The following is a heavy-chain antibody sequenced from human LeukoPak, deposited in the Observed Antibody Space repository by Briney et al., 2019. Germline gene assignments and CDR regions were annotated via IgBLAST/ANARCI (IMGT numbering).Heavy chain of an antibody. CDR3: ARRGRVLRYFDWGSGAFDI. CDR2: INHSGST. D-gene: IGHD3-9*01. Sequence: SETLSLTCTVSDDSISDYYRGWIRQPPGKGLEWIGEINHSGSTNYNPSLKSRVTISVDTSKNQFSLKLSSVTAADTAVYYCARRGRVLRYFDWGSGAFDIWGQGTMVTVSS. J-gene: IGHJ3*02. CDR1: DDSISDYY. V-gene: IGHV4-34*01.